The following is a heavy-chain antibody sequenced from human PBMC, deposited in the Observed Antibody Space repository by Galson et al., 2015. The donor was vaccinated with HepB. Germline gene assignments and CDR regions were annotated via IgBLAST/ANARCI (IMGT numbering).Heavy chain of an antibody. CDR3: AKVLDIAVAVGGGGEMPFDY. CDR2: ISGSGGSA. Sequence: SLRLSCAASGFTFSNYAMSWVRQAPGKGLEWVSTISGSGGSAYYADSVKGRFTISRDNSKNTLYLQMNSLRAEDTAVYYCAKVLDIAVAVGGGGEMPFDYWGQGTLVTVSS. D-gene: IGHD6-19*01. J-gene: IGHJ4*02. V-gene: IGHV3-23*01. CDR1: GFTFSNYA.